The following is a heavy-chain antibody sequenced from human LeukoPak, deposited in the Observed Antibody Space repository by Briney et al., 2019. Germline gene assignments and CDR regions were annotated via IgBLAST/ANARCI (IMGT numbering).Heavy chain of an antibody. V-gene: IGHV1-8*03. CDR2: MNLDMRNT. CDR3: ARGDYGSRGDYYYYYMDV. Sequence: ASLKVSCKPSGYTFTSYDINWVRQATGQGLEWMGWMNLDMRNTGYAQKFQGRVTITKNNSITTTYLELSSLRSEDTAVYYCARGDYGSRGDYYYYYMDVWGRGTLVTVSS. J-gene: IGHJ6*03. CDR1: GYTFTSYD. D-gene: IGHD3-10*01.